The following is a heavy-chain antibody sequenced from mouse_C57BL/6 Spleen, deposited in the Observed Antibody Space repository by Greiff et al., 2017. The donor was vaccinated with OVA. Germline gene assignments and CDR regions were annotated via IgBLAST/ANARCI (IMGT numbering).Heavy chain of an antibody. D-gene: IGHD2-4*01. CDR3: ARGGYDYDVFAY. CDR2: IGPANGST. CDR1: GFNIKNTY. Sequence: VLLQQSVAELVRPGASVRLSCTASGFNIKNTYMHWVQQRPEQGLEWIGMIGPANGSTTYAPKFSGKGRITADTSSNTAYLQLSSLTSEDTAIYYCARGGYDYDVFAYWGQATLVTVSA. V-gene: IGHV14-3*01. J-gene: IGHJ3*01.